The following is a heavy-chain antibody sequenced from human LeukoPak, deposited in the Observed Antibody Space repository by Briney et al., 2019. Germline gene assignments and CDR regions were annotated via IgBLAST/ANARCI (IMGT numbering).Heavy chain of an antibody. CDR2: IIPIFGTA. CDR1: GGTFSSYD. CDR3: GSGVLRYFDWLPKYYYYYYGMDV. D-gene: IGHD3-9*01. Sequence: SVKVSCKASGGTFSSYDISWVRQAPGQGLEWMGGIIPIFGTANYAQKFQGRVTITADESTSTAYMELSSLRSEDTAVYYCGSGVLRYFDWLPKYYYYYYGMDVWGQGTTVTVSS. J-gene: IGHJ6*02. V-gene: IGHV1-69*13.